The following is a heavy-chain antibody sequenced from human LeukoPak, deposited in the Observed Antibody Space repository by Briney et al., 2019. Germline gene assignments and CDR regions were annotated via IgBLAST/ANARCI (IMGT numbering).Heavy chain of an antibody. D-gene: IGHD4-17*01. V-gene: IGHV4-59*01. Sequence: SETLSLTCTVSGGSISSYDWSWIRQPPGKGLEWIGNINYSGSTNYNSSLKSRVTISVDTSKSQFSLKLTSVTAEDTAVYYCATTLHYYGMDVWGQGTTVTVSS. J-gene: IGHJ6*02. CDR1: GGSISSYD. CDR3: ATTLHYYGMDV. CDR2: INYSGST.